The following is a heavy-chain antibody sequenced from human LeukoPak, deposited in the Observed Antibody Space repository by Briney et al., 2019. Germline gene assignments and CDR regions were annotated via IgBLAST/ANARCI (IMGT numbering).Heavy chain of an antibody. CDR1: GFTFSSYW. CDR2: INTDGSST. Sequence: PGGSLRLSCAASGFTFSSYWMHWVRQAPGKGLVWVSRINTDGSSTSYADSVKGRFTISRDNAKNTLYLQMNSLRAEDTAVYYCASRGVVPAAIGFDPWGQGTLVTVSS. CDR3: ASRGVVPAAIGFDP. D-gene: IGHD2-2*01. V-gene: IGHV3-74*01. J-gene: IGHJ5*02.